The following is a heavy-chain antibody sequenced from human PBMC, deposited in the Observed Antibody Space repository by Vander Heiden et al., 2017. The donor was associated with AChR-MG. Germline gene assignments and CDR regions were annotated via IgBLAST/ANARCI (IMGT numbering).Heavy chain of an antibody. CDR3: ALIPRVGATPDY. CDR1: GFSLSTSGMC. V-gene: IGHV2-70*01. J-gene: IGHJ4*01. D-gene: IGHD1-26*01. Sequence: QVTLRESGPALVKPTQTLTLTCTFSGFSLSTSGMCVSWIRQPPGKALEWLALIDWDDDKYYSSALKTRLTISKDTSKNQVVLTMTHMDPVDTATYCCALIPRVGATPDYWGYGSLVTVSS. CDR2: IDWDDDK.